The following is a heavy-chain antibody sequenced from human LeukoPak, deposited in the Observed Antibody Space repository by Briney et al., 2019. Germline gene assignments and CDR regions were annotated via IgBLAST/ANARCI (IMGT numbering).Heavy chain of an antibody. Sequence: SEXLSLTCAVSGYSISSGYYWGWIRQPPGKGLEWIGDINHSGTTSCNPSLKSRVTISVDTSKNQFSLKLSSVTAADTAVYYCARYFYSPGAFDNWSQGTMVTVSS. J-gene: IGHJ3*02. CDR2: INHSGTT. CDR3: ARYFYSPGAFDN. CDR1: GYSISSGYY. D-gene: IGHD2/OR15-2a*01. V-gene: IGHV4-38-2*01.